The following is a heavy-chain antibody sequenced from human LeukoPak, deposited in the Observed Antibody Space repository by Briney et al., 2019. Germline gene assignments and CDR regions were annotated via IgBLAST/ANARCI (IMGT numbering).Heavy chain of an antibody. V-gene: IGHV4-39*01. CDR1: GGSISSGSYY. D-gene: IGHD6-13*01. CDR2: IYYSGST. J-gene: IGHJ5*02. Sequence: SETLSLTCTVSGGSISSGSYYWGWIRQPPGKGLEWIRSIYYSGSTYYNPSLKSRVTISVDTSKNQFSLKLSSVAAADTAVYYCAGSYDSSWYSFRFDPWGQGTLVTDSS. CDR3: AGSYDSSWYSFRFDP.